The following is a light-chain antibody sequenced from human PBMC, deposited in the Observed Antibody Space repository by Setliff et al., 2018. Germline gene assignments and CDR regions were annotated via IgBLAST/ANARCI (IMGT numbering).Light chain of an antibody. CDR1: SIYFRRYDY. CDR2: EVK. Sequence: QSVLTQPASVSGSPGRSVTISCTGTSIYFRRYDYVSWYQQHPGKAPKLLLYEVKKRPSGVPDRFSGSKSDNTASLTVSGLQAEDEADYYCSSHGGSNNWSVFGSGTKVTVL. J-gene: IGLJ1*01. CDR3: SSHGGSNNWSV. V-gene: IGLV2-8*01.